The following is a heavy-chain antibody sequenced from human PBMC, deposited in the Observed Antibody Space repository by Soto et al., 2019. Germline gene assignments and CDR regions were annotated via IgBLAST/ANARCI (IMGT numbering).Heavy chain of an antibody. CDR3: ARDFRDSCRGTSCIYFDY. CDR1: RYSFASYC. V-gene: IGHV1-18*01. CDR2: ISANSGDT. Sequence: ASVKPSCKDSRYSFASYCLWWVRQAPEQGLEWVAWISANSGDTNSAQKFQDSLTLTTDTSTSTAYMDLRSLRSDDTAVYYCARDFRDSCRGTSCIYFDYWGQGTLVTVSS. J-gene: IGHJ4*02. D-gene: IGHD2-2*01.